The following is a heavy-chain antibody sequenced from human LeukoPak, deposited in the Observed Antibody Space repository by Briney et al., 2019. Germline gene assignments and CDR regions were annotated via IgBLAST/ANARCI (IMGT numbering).Heavy chain of an antibody. CDR2: IGSSGDTA. J-gene: IGHJ5*02. D-gene: IGHD3-16*01. Sequence: PGGSLRLSCAASGFTFSDYAMSWVRQAPGRGLEWVSSIGSSGDTASYADSVKGRFTISRDNSKNTLYLQMNSLRAEDTAVYYCATLVYVWGSYPWGQGTLVTVSS. CDR3: ATLVYVWGSYP. CDR1: GFTFSDYA. V-gene: IGHV3-23*01.